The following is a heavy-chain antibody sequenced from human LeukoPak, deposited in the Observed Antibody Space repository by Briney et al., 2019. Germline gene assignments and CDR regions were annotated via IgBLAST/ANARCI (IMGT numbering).Heavy chain of an antibody. CDR1: GFTFSRYG. CDR2: ISSSGSTI. Sequence: PGGSLRLSCAASGFTFSRYGMYWVRQAPGKGLEWVSYISSSGSTIYYADSVKGRFTISRDNAKNSLYLQMNSLRAEDTAVYYCARDNYYDSSGYYDYWGQGTLVTVSS. J-gene: IGHJ4*02. CDR3: ARDNYYDSSGYYDY. V-gene: IGHV3-48*03. D-gene: IGHD3-22*01.